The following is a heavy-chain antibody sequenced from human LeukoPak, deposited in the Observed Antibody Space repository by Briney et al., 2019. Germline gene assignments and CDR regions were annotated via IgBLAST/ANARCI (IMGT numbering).Heavy chain of an antibody. Sequence: GGSLRLSCAVSGVTFSNHAMSWVRQAPGKGLEWVSGITGSGGSTYYAESVKGRFTISRDNSKNTLYLEMNSLRDDDTAVYFCATRPASGTYFAVFDFWGQGTLVTVSS. CDR3: ATRPASGTYFAVFDF. J-gene: IGHJ4*02. V-gene: IGHV3-23*01. CDR2: ITGSGGST. D-gene: IGHD1-26*01. CDR1: GVTFSNHA.